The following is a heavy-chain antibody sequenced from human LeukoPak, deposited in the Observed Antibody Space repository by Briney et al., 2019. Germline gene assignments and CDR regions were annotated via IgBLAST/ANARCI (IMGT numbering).Heavy chain of an antibody. CDR3: ARYISGYSSVVFDY. CDR1: GGSISSSSDY. CDR2: IYSSGTT. Sequence: SETLSLTCTVSGGSISSSSDYWGWIRQPPGKGLEWIGSIYSSGTTYYNPSLKSRVTISVDTSKNQFSLKVSSVTAAGTAVYYCARYISGYSSVVFDYWGQGTLVTVSS. J-gene: IGHJ4*02. D-gene: IGHD6-19*01. V-gene: IGHV4-39*01.